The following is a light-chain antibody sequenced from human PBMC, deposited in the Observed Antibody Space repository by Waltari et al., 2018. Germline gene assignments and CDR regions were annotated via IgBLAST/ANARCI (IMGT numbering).Light chain of an antibody. Sequence: EIVLTQSPGTLSLSPGERATLSCRASQTVRTTYLAWYQQKPGQAPTLLLYGASSRATGIPGRVSGSGSGTDFSLTISSLEPEDFAVYYCQQYDISPLTFGGGTKVEIK. J-gene: IGKJ4*01. CDR2: GAS. CDR3: QQYDISPLT. CDR1: QTVRTTY. V-gene: IGKV3-20*01.